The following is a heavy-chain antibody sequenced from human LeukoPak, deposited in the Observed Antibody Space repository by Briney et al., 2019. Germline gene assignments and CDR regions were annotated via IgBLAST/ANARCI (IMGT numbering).Heavy chain of an antibody. V-gene: IGHV3-30*02. Sequence: GGSLRLSCAASGFTFSTYGMHWVRQAPSKGLEWVAFIRFDGTNKYYADSVKGRFAISRDSSKNTLYLQMNSLRAEDTAVYYCAKGYCSGSCYNGLDYWGQGTLVTVSS. J-gene: IGHJ4*02. CDR3: AKGYCSGSCYNGLDY. CDR1: GFTFSTYG. CDR2: IRFDGTNK. D-gene: IGHD2-15*01.